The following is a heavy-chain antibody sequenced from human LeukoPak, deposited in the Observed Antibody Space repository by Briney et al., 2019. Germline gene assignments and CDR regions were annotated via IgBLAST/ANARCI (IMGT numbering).Heavy chain of an antibody. Sequence: ASVKVSCRASGYTFTGYYMHWVRQAPGRGLEWMGWINPNSGGTNYAQKFQGRVTMTRDTSISTAYMELSRLRSDDAAVYYCARAYYYDSSGRNWGQGTLVTVSS. J-gene: IGHJ4*02. CDR1: GYTFTGYY. D-gene: IGHD3-22*01. V-gene: IGHV1-2*02. CDR2: INPNSGGT. CDR3: ARAYYYDSSGRN.